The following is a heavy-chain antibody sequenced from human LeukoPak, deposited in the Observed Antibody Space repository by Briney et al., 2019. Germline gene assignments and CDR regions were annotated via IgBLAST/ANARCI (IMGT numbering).Heavy chain of an antibody. CDR1: GGSISSYY. J-gene: IGHJ6*03. D-gene: IGHD2-15*01. V-gene: IGHV4-59*08. Sequence: SETLSLTCTVSGGSISSYYWSWIRQPPGKGLEWIGYIYYSGSTNYNPSLKSRVTISVDTSKNQFSLKLSSVTAADTAVYYCARQTCRAASCYDMDVWGKGTTVTISS. CDR3: ARQTCRAASCYDMDV. CDR2: IYYSGST.